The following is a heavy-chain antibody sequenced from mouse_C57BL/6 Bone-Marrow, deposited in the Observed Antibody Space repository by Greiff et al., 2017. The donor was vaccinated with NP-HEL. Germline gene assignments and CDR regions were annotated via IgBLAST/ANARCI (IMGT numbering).Heavy chain of an antibody. CDR2: LSPRSGNT. J-gene: IGHJ4*01. CDR1: GYIIPLAC. Sequence: QVQLQQSGAALSLLVASVKLSCKAAGYIIPLACRLFCLSIRFPFLSFLFSLSPRSGNTYYNEKFKGKATLTADKSSSTAYMELRSLTSEDSAVYFCARRGSYAMDYWGQGTSVTVSS. V-gene: IGHV1-81*01. CDR3: ARRGSYAMDY.